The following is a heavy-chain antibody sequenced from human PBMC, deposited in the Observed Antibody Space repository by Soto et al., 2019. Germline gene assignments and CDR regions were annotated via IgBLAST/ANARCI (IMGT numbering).Heavy chain of an antibody. J-gene: IGHJ5*02. CDR2: ISTYSGDT. CDR1: GYTFLTYD. D-gene: IGHD5-12*01. CDR3: ARHHGPTTSENWFDP. V-gene: IGHV1-18*01. Sequence: RASVNVFCKASGYTFLTYDISWVRPAPGQGLEWMGWISTYSGDTKYAQKFQGRVTMTTDTSTTTAYLELRSLRSDDTAVYYCARHHGPTTSENWFDPWGQGTLVTVSS.